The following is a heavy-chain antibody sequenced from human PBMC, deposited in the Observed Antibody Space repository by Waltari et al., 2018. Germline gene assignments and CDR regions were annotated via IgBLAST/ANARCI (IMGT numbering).Heavy chain of an antibody. V-gene: IGHV5-51*01. D-gene: IGHD1-1*01. J-gene: IGHJ1*01. CDR3: AKDGWNKYFEF. CDR2: IEPGDSDT. Sequence: EVQLVQSGAEVKRPGESLKISCKTSGYSFTSSWISWVRQMPGKGLEWMGSIEPGDSDTKYNPSFQGHVTISADKSISTTYLQWSSLKASDTATYYCAKDGWNKYFEFWGQGALVTVSS. CDR1: GYSFTSSW.